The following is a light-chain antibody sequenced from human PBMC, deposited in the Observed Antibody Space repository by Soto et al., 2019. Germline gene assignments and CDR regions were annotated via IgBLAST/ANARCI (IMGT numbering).Light chain of an antibody. V-gene: IGKV1-5*01. CDR3: QQYNIGWT. CDR1: QSISSW. CDR2: DAS. J-gene: IGKJ1*01. Sequence: DIQMTQSPSTLSASVGDRVTITFRASQSISSWLAWYQQKPGKAPKLLIYDASSLESGVPSRFSGSGSGTEFTLTISRLQPDDFATYYCQQYNIGWTFGQGNKVDI.